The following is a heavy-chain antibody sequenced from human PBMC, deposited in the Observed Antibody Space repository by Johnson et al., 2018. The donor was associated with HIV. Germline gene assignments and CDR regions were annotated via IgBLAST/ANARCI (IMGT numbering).Heavy chain of an antibody. CDR2: ISYDGSNK. V-gene: IGHV3-30-3*01. CDR3: ARDFVLDDSSGYYHDAFDI. CDR1: GFTFSSYA. Sequence: QVQLVESGGGVVQPGRSLRLSCAPSGFTFSSYAMHWVRQAPGKGLEWVAVISYDGSNKYYADSVKGRFTISRDNSKNTLYLQMNSLRAEDTAVYYCARDFVLDDSSGYYHDAFDIWGQGTMVTVSS. D-gene: IGHD3-22*01. J-gene: IGHJ3*02.